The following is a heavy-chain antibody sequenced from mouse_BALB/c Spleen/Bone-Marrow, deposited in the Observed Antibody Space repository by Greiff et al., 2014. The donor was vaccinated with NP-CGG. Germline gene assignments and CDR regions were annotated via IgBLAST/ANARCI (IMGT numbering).Heavy chain of an antibody. V-gene: IGHV4-1*02. J-gene: IGHJ2*01. Sequence: VQLEESGGGLVQPGGSLKLSCAASGFAFSRYWMSWVRQAPGKGLEWIGEINPDSSKINYTQSLKDKFIISRDNAKNTLYLQMSKVRAGDTALYYCARRYYYGLQDYWGQGTTLTVSS. D-gene: IGHD1-1*01. CDR1: GFAFSRYW. CDR2: INPDSSKI. CDR3: ARRYYYGLQDY.